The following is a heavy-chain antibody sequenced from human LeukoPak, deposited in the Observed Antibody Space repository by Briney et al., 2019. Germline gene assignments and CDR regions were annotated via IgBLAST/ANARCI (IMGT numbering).Heavy chain of an antibody. CDR3: VTTGGDGYNPPSFDY. CDR1: GFTFSDYY. Sequence: GGSLRLSCAASGFTFSDYYMSWIRQAPGKGLEWVSSISSSSSYIYYADSVKGRFTISRDNAKNSLYLQMNSLRAEDTAVYYCVTTGGDGYNPPSFDYWGQGTLVTVSS. D-gene: IGHD5-24*01. CDR2: ISSSSSYI. J-gene: IGHJ4*02. V-gene: IGHV3-11*06.